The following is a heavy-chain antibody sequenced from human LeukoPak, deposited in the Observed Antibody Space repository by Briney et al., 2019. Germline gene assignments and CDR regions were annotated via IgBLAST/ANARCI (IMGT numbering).Heavy chain of an antibody. D-gene: IGHD4-17*01. J-gene: IGHJ3*02. CDR3: ASTLNDYGDYVSAFDI. V-gene: IGHV3-53*01. CDR1: GFTVSSNY. CDR2: IYSGGST. Sequence: GGSLRLSCAASGFTVSSNYMSWVRQAPGKGLEWVSVIYSGGSTYYADSVKGRFTISRDNSKNTLYLQMNSLRAEDTAVYYCASTLNDYGDYVSAFDIWGQGTMVTVSS.